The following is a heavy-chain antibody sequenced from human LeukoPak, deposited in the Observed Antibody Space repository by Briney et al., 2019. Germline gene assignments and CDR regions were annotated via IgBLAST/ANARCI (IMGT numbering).Heavy chain of an antibody. Sequence: ASVNVSCKASGYTFTDYFMNWVRQAPGQPLEWMGWINPNSGGTNYAQKFQGRVTMTRDTSISTAYMELSMLSSDDTAVYYCARSGSPSGGNCDYWGQGTLVTVSS. CDR3: ARSGSPSGGNCDY. CDR2: INPNSGGT. J-gene: IGHJ4*02. V-gene: IGHV1-2*02. D-gene: IGHD2-15*01. CDR1: GYTFTDYF.